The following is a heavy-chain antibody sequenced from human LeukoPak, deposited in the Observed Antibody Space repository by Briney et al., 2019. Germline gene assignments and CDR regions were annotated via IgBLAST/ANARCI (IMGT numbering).Heavy chain of an antibody. V-gene: IGHV7-4-1*02. CDR3: ARAYCSGGSCYPYYYYGMDV. CDR1: GYTFTSYA. D-gene: IGHD2-15*01. Sequence: ASVKVSCKASGYTFTSYAMNWVRQAPGQGLEWMGWINTNTGNPTYAQGFTGRFVFSLDTSVSTAYLQISSLKAEDTAVYYCARAYCSGGSCYPYYYYGMDVWGQGTTVTVSS. CDR2: INTNTGNP. J-gene: IGHJ6*02.